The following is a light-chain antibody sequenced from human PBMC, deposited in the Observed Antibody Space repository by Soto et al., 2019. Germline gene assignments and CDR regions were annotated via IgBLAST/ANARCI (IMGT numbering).Light chain of an antibody. V-gene: IGKV1-9*01. Sequence: DIQLTQSPSFLSEFVGDRVTITCRASQDISNDLAWYQQKPGKAPKLLIYSVSTLHSGVSSRFSGRGSGTEFTLTINSLQPDDFATYYCQQFNSYPLTFGGGTKVDIK. CDR2: SVS. CDR3: QQFNSYPLT. J-gene: IGKJ4*01. CDR1: QDISND.